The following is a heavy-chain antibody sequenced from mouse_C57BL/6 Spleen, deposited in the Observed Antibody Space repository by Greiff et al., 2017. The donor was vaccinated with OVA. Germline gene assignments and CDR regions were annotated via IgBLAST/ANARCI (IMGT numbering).Heavy chain of an antibody. D-gene: IGHD1-1*01. CDR3: ARGVNYYYVSSPPSMDY. CDR1: GFTFSSYG. J-gene: IGHJ4*01. CDR2: ISSGGSYT. V-gene: IGHV5-6*01. Sequence: EVQRVQSGGELVKPGASLKLSCAASGFTFSSYGMTWVRQTPDKRLEWVATISSGGSYTYYTDSVKGGYTITRDNAKITLYLQMSSLKSEDTAMYYCARGVNYYYVSSPPSMDYWGQGTSVTVSA.